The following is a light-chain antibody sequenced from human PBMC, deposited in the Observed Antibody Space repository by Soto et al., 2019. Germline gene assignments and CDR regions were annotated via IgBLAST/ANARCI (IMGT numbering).Light chain of an antibody. CDR3: QQSYNASCT. V-gene: IGKV1-39*01. CDR2: AAS. J-gene: IGKJ2*02. Sequence: DIPKTPSTSSLFPTAGLTVTITCQASQSISNYLNWYQQKPGKAPRLLIYAASSLQSGVPSKFSGSGSGTDFTLTISSLQPEDFATYYCQQSYNASCTFGQGTKVDNK. CDR1: QSISNY.